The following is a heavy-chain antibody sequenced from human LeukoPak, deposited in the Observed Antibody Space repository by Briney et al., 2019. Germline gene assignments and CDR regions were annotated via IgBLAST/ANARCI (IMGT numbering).Heavy chain of an antibody. J-gene: IGHJ4*02. D-gene: IGHD1-1*01. CDR3: ARRTTEGYYFDY. CDR1: GYSFADYY. V-gene: IGHV1-2*02. Sequence: ASVKVSCKASGYSFADYYMHWVRQAPGQGLEWMGWIKPNSGGTNYAQKFQGRVTMTRDTSISTAYMELSRLRSDDTAVYYCARRTTEGYYFDYWGQGTLVTVSS. CDR2: IKPNSGGT.